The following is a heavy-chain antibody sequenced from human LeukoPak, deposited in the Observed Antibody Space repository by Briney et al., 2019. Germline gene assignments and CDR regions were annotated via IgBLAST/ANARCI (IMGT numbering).Heavy chain of an antibody. CDR2: SSFDENNK. CDR3: AKDSYGGYNDFGIDS. Sequence: GRSLRLSCAASGFTFSSYGMHWVRQAPGKGLEWVAVSSFDENNKYYADSVRGRFTISRDNSKNTVYLQMDSLRPEDTAIYYCAKDSYGGYNDFGIDSWGQGTLVSVSS. V-gene: IGHV3-30*18. D-gene: IGHD5-12*01. CDR1: GFTFSSYG. J-gene: IGHJ4*02.